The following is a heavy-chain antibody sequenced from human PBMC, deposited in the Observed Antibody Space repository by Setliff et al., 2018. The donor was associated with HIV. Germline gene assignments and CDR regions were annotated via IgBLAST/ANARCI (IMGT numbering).Heavy chain of an antibody. V-gene: IGHV1-18*01. CDR2: ISGFNAKT. CDR3: ARANSLLQYNEGWSPENPFNI. D-gene: IGHD1-20*01. CDR1: GYNFNTYG. Sequence: ASVKVSCKASGYNFNTYGVSWVLQAPGQGPEWMGWISGFNAKTLYAPKFQDRVTLTTDTSTTTAHMELRSLRIDGTAIYYCARANSLLQYNEGWSPENPFNIWGQGTLVTVS. J-gene: IGHJ3*02.